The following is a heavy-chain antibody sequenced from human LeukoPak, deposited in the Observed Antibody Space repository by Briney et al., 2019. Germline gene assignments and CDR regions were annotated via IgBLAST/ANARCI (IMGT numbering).Heavy chain of an antibody. D-gene: IGHD2-21*02. J-gene: IGHJ4*02. V-gene: IGHV4-31*03. Sequence: PSETPSLTCNVSGDSISSGDYYWSWIRQHPGKGLEWIAYVYHSGSAYYNPSLKSRVTISVDTSKNQFSLKMSSVTAADTAVYYCARGTYNTVTAFAHWGQGTLVTVSS. CDR3: ARGTYNTVTAFAH. CDR2: VYHSGSA. CDR1: GDSISSGDYY.